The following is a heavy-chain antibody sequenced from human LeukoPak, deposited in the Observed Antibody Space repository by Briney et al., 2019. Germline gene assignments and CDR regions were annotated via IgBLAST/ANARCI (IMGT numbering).Heavy chain of an antibody. D-gene: IGHD1-26*01. CDR1: GYTFTGYY. V-gene: IGHV1-2*02. J-gene: IGHJ3*02. CDR2: INPNSGGT. CDR3: ARRTVGWDGRGAFDI. Sequence: ASVKVSCKASGYTFTGYYMHWVRQAPGQGLEWMGWINPNSGGTNYAQKFQGRVTMTRDTSISTAYMELSRLRSDDTAVYYCARRTVGWDGRGAFDIWGQGTMVTVSS.